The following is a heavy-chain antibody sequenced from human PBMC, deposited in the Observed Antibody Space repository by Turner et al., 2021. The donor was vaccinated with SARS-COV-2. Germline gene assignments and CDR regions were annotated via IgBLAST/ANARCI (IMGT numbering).Heavy chain of an antibody. CDR1: GFTFDDYA. CDR3: AKDKSAEDYYDSSGYYGGGAFDI. Sequence: EVQLVESGGGLVQPGRSLRLSCAASGFTFDDYAMHWVRQAPGKGLEWVSGISWNSGTIGYADSVKGRFTISRDNAKNSLYLQMNSLRAEDTALYYCAKDKSAEDYYDSSGYYGGGAFDIWGQGTMVTVSS. CDR2: ISWNSGTI. D-gene: IGHD3-22*01. V-gene: IGHV3-9*01. J-gene: IGHJ3*02.